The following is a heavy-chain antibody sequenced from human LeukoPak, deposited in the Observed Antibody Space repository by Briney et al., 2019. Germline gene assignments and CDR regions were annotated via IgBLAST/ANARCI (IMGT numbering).Heavy chain of an antibody. V-gene: IGHV3-7*03. J-gene: IGHJ6*04. D-gene: IGHD3-9*01. Sequence: GGSLRLSCAASGFTFSSCWMSWVRQAPGKGLEWVANIKQDGSEKYYVDSVKGRFTISRDNAKNSLYLQMNSLRAEDTAVYYCARDGTDILTGYYFGMDVWGKGTTVTVSS. CDR3: ARDGTDILTGYYFGMDV. CDR1: GFTFSSCW. CDR2: IKQDGSEK.